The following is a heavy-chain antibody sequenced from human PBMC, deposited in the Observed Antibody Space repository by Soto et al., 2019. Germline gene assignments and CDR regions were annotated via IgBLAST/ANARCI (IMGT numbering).Heavy chain of an antibody. V-gene: IGHV3-21*01. CDR1: GFTFSSYT. J-gene: IGHJ4*02. CDR2: LSSSGTYI. D-gene: IGHD3-16*01. Sequence: EVQLVESGGGLVKPGGSLRLSCTASGFTFSSYTMNWVRQAPGKGLEWVSSLSSSGTYIFYAESLKGRLTISRDNAKNSLYRQINPLTAAETAVYYCARVPGGGETVAFLDYWGQGPRVTVSS. CDR3: ARVPGGGETVAFLDY.